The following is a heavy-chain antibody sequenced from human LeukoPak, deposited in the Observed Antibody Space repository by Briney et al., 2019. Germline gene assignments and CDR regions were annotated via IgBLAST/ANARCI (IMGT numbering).Heavy chain of an antibody. CDR1: GYTFTGYY. CDR3: ARICSSTSCPYYYYYYMDV. V-gene: IGHV1-2*02. Sequence: GASVKVSRKASGYTFTGYYMHWVRQAPGQGLEWVGWINPNSGGTNYAQKFQGRVTMTRDTSISTAYMELRRKRSDDTAVYYRARICSSTSCPYYYYYYMDVWGKGTTVTVSS. D-gene: IGHD2-2*01. CDR2: INPNSGGT. J-gene: IGHJ6*03.